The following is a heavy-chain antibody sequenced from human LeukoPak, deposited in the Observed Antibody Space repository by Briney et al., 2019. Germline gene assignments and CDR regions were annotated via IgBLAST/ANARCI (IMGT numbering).Heavy chain of an antibody. Sequence: SETLSLTCTVSGGSISITSYYWGWIRQPPGKGLEWIGYIYYSGSTNYNPSLKSRVTISVDTSKNQFSLKLSSVTAADTAVYYCARGLQPPLSYYYYYMDVWGKGTTVTVSS. V-gene: IGHV4-61*05. CDR2: IYYSGST. CDR3: ARGLQPPLSYYYYYMDV. J-gene: IGHJ6*03. CDR1: GGSISITSYY. D-gene: IGHD4-11*01.